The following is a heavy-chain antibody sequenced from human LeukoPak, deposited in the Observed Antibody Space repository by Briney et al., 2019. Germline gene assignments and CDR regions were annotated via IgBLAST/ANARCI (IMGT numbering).Heavy chain of an antibody. CDR3: ARGLGFRSGYSFDY. Sequence: PSETLSLTCTVSDGSISTYYWSWIRQPPGKGLEWIGYVYYSGSTNYNSSLGSRLTISVDTSKNQFSLKLRSVTAADTAVYYCARGLGFRSGYSFDYWGQGTLVTVSS. CDR1: DGSISTYY. D-gene: IGHD3-3*01. J-gene: IGHJ4*02. V-gene: IGHV4-59*01. CDR2: VYYSGST.